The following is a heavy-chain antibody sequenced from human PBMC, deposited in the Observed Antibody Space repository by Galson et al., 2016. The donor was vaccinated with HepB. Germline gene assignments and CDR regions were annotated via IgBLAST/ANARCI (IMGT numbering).Heavy chain of an antibody. CDR2: IKQDGTEK. CDR3: GRGAWYFYFAMDV. Sequence: SLRLSCAASGFIFRNHWMTWVRQAPGRELEWVANIKQDGTEKYYVDSVKGRFTISRDNAKNSLYLQMDSLRPEDAAVYYCGRGAWYFYFAMDVWGQGTTVTVSS. V-gene: IGHV3-7*03. CDR1: GFIFRNHW. J-gene: IGHJ6*02.